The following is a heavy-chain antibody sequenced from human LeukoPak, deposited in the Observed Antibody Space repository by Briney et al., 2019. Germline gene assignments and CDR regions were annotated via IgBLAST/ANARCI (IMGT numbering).Heavy chain of an antibody. CDR3: AGGGGRITLGL. Sequence: PSQTLSLTCNVAGGSINTYYWSWIRQPPGKGLEWIGYVYYSGSTNYSPSLKSRVTMSVDTSNSQVSLKLSSVTAADTAVYYCAGGGGRITLGLWGQGTLVTVSS. CDR1: GGSINTYY. CDR2: VYYSGST. D-gene: IGHD1-14*01. V-gene: IGHV4-59*01. J-gene: IGHJ5*02.